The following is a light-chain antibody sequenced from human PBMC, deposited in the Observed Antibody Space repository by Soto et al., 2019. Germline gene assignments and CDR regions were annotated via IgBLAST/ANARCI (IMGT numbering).Light chain of an antibody. Sequence: DIQLTQSPSFLSASVGDTVTITCRASQGMSTYFAWYQQKPGKVPKLLIRSASTLQSGVPPRFSGGGSGTEFTLTISTHHPDDSGIYCCQQLNGYQLAFGGGTNVEIK. V-gene: IGKV1-9*01. CDR2: SAS. CDR3: QQLNGYQLA. CDR1: QGMSTY. J-gene: IGKJ4*01.